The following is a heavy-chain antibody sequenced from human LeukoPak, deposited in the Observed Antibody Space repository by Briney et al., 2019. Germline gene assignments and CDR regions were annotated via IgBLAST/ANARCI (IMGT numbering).Heavy chain of an antibody. Sequence: SETLSLTCAVYGGSFSGYYWSWIRQPPGKGLEWIGEINHSGSTNYNPSLKSRVTISVDTSKNQFSLKLSSVTAADTAVYYCASSLLWFGVDILGRRDYYYYGMDVWGQGTTVTVPS. V-gene: IGHV4-34*01. CDR3: ASSLLWFGVDILGRRDYYYYGMDV. J-gene: IGHJ6*02. CDR2: INHSGST. D-gene: IGHD3-10*01. CDR1: GGSFSGYY.